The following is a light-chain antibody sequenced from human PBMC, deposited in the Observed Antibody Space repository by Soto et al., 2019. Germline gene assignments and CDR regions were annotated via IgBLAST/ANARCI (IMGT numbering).Light chain of an antibody. CDR3: NAYTSSGTVV. J-gene: IGLJ3*02. CDR1: SSDVGGSNY. Sequence: QSALTQPASVSGWPGQSITIYCTGTSSDVGGSNYVSWYQLSPGKAPKVLIYDVDRPLGVSNRFSGAKYGNTASLTISGLQAEDEADYYCNAYTSSGTVVFGGGTKLTVL. V-gene: IGLV2-14*01. CDR2: DV.